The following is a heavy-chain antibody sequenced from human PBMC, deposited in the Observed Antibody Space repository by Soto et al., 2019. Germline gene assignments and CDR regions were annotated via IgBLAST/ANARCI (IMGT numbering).Heavy chain of an antibody. D-gene: IGHD2-15*01. J-gene: IGHJ5*02. CDR3: ARIGYCSGGSCYSESMNWFDP. V-gene: IGHV1-18*01. Sequence: GASVKVSCKASGYTFTSYGISWVRQAPGQGLEWMGWISAYNGNTNYAQKLQGRVTMTTDTSTSTAYMELRSLRSDDTAVYYCARIGYCSGGSCYSESMNWFDPWDQGTLVTVSS. CDR1: GYTFTSYG. CDR2: ISAYNGNT.